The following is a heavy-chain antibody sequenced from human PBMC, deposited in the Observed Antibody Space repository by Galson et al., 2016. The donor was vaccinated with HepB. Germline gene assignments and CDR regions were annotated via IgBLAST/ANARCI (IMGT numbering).Heavy chain of an antibody. V-gene: IGHV3-30*04. J-gene: IGHJ4*02. CDR3: ARVDGFGEPLYFDY. Sequence: SLRLSCAASGFTFSSYAMHWVRQAPGKGLEWVAVISYDGTNKYYADSVKGRFTIFRDNSKNTLYLQMNSLRAEDTAVYYCARVDGFGEPLYFDYWGQGTLVTVSS. CDR1: GFTFSSYA. CDR2: ISYDGTNK. D-gene: IGHD3-10*01.